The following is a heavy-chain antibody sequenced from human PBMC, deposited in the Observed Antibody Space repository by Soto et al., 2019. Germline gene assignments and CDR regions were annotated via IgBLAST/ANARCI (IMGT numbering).Heavy chain of an antibody. D-gene: IGHD3-10*01. CDR3: VKNSGWFNT. V-gene: IGHV3-23*01. Sequence: GGSLRLSCAASGSTFSRYAMNWVRQAPGKGLEWLTTIEGSGEITYYADSVKGRFTISRDNSKSTVYLQMDSLTADDTAVYFCVKNSGWFNTWGQGTPVTVSS. CDR1: GSTFSRYA. J-gene: IGHJ5*02. CDR2: IEGSGEIT.